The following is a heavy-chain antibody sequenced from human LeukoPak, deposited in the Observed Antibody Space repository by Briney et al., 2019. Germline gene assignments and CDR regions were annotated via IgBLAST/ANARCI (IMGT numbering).Heavy chain of an antibody. Sequence: SETLSLTCTVSGGSISSITYYWGWIRQPPGKGLEWVGHMYYRGNTLYNPSLKSRVTISVDTSKNQFSLKLRSVTAADTAVYYCARLYGNYQNYFDYWGQGTLVTVSS. J-gene: IGHJ4*02. V-gene: IGHV4-39*07. CDR2: MYYRGNT. D-gene: IGHD1-7*01. CDR1: GGSISSITYY. CDR3: ARLYGNYQNYFDY.